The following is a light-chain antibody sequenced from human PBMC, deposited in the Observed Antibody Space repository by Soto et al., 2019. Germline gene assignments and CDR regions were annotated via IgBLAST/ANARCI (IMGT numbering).Light chain of an antibody. V-gene: IGKV1-39*01. CDR2: AAS. J-gene: IGKJ1*01. CDR3: QQNYSDTWT. CDR1: QGISTY. Sequence: DIQMTQSPSSLSASIGDRLPITGRASQGISTYLNWYQQTKGKAPKILIYAASTLQSGVPSRFSGSGSETDCTLTISSLQPEDFATYSCQQNYSDTWTFGQGTKVDIK.